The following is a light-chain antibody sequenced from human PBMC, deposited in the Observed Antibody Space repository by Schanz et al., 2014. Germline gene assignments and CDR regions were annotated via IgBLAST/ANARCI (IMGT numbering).Light chain of an antibody. J-gene: IGKJ4*01. Sequence: EIVLTQSPGTLSLSPGEGATLSCRASETVSVDYLAWYQQIPGQAPRLLIYGASIRATGVPDRFSGSGSGTDFTLTISSLEPEDFAVYYCQQRSNWPLTFGGGTKVEIK. CDR1: ETVSVDY. V-gene: IGKV3D-20*02. CDR3: QQRSNWPLT. CDR2: GAS.